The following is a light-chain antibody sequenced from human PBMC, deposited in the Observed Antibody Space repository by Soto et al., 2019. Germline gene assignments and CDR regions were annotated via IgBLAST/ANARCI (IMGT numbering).Light chain of an antibody. Sequence: QSVLTQPASVSGSPGQSITISCTGASSDVGAYKYVSWYQQHPGKAPKVMIYEVSSRPSGVSNRFSGSKSGNTASLTISGLQAEDEADYFCSSYSSSSTLFVFGTGTKVTVL. CDR1: SSDVGAYKY. CDR2: EVS. CDR3: SSYSSSSTLFV. J-gene: IGLJ1*01. V-gene: IGLV2-14*01.